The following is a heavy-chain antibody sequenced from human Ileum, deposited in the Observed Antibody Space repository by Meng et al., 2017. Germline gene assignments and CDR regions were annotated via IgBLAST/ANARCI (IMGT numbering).Heavy chain of an antibody. CDR2: IYWDNDK. V-gene: IGHV2-5*02. J-gene: IGHJ5*02. CDR1: GFSLSTSGVG. Sequence: QITLKESGPTLMKPTQTLTLTCPFSGFSLSTSGVGVAWIRQTPGKALEWLAVIYWDNDKRYSPSLRSRLTITKDTSKNQVVLTMTNMDPVDTATYFCAHRQNSVLGGWDGGCVDLWGQGTLVTVSS. D-gene: IGHD6-19*01. CDR3: AHRQNSVLGGWDGGCVDL.